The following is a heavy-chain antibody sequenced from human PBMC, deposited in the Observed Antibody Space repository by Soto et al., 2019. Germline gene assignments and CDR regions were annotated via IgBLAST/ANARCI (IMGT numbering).Heavy chain of an antibody. J-gene: IGHJ6*02. CDR3: ARAPRNGYYYGMDV. CDR2: MYNTGST. Sequence: SETLSLTCTVSGGSISGYYWSWIRQPPGKGLEWIGYMYNTGSTVYNPSFKSRVTISVDTSKNQFSLKLNSVTAADTAVYYCARAPRNGYYYGMDVWGQGTTVTVSS. D-gene: IGHD4-4*01. V-gene: IGHV4-59*01. CDR1: GGSISGYY.